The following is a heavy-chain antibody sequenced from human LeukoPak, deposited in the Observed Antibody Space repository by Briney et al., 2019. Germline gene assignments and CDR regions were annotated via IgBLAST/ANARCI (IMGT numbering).Heavy chain of an antibody. CDR3: ARDRVQFHFWSVPSGSFFDY. D-gene: IGHD3-3*02. CDR1: GFTFSNYG. V-gene: IGHV3-30*03. Sequence: PGGSLRLSCAASGFTFSNYGLHWVRQAPGKGLEWVTIISYDGSNKYYADSVKGRFTISRDDSKNTLYLQMNSLRTEDTAVYYCARDRVQFHFWSVPSGSFFDYWGQGTLVTVSS. CDR2: ISYDGSNK. J-gene: IGHJ4*02.